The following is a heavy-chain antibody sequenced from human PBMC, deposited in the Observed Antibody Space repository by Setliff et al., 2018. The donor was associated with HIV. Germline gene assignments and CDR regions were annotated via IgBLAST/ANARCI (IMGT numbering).Heavy chain of an antibody. Sequence: ASVKVSCKASGYTFSSYAISWVRQAPGQGLEWMGQIISILGITNYAQKFQGRVTLTADESISTMYMELSSLTSDDTAVYYCAGPRGDEAFDVWGQGTMVTVSS. J-gene: IGHJ3*01. CDR1: GYTFSSYA. V-gene: IGHV1-69*10. CDR3: AGPRGDEAFDV. CDR2: IISILGIT.